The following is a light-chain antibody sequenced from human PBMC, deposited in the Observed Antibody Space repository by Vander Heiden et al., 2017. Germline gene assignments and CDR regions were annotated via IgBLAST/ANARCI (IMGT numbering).Light chain of an antibody. CDR2: EVT. Sequence: TGTSSDVGGYNFVSWYQQHPGKAPKLMIYEVTQRHSGVPDRFSGSKSGNTASLTVSGLQAEDEADYYCISYAGSNIFVFGTGTKVTVL. CDR3: ISYAGSNIFV. V-gene: IGLV2-8*01. J-gene: IGLJ1*01. CDR1: SSDVGGYNF.